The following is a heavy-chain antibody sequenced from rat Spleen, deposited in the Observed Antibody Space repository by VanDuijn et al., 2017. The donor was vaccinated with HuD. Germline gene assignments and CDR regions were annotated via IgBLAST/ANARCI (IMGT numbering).Heavy chain of an antibody. CDR1: GFTFSNYG. CDR2: IYYDNSKK. CDR3: TRGYYFDY. Sequence: EVQLVESGGGLVQPGSSLKLSCVASGFTFSNYGMNWFRQTPKTGLEWIALIYYDNSKKYYADSVKGRFTISRDNSKNTLYLEMNSLRSEDTAMYYCTRGYYFDYWGQGVMVTVSS. V-gene: IGHV5-54*01. J-gene: IGHJ2*01.